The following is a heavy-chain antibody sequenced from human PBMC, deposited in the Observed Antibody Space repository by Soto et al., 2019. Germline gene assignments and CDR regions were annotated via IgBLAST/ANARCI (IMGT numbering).Heavy chain of an antibody. D-gene: IGHD2-2*02. CDR2: IRSGGTTM. Sequence: PGGSLRLSCAASGFTFSSYEMNWVRQAPGKGLEWISYIRSGGTTMYYADSVKGRFTISRDNAKNSLYLQMNSLTAEDTAVYYCAGRDGHNRRKALYYYYYYGMNVWGQGTTVTVSS. CDR1: GFTFSSYE. J-gene: IGHJ6*02. CDR3: AGRDGHNRRKALYYYYYYGMNV. V-gene: IGHV3-48*03.